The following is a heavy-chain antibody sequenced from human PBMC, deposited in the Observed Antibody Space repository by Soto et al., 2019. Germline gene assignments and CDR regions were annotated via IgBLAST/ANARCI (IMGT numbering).Heavy chain of an antibody. V-gene: IGHV4-28*01. D-gene: IGHD1-26*01. CDR3: ARREIQGPIDY. CDR2: IYYSGTT. J-gene: IGHJ4*02. Sequence: QVQLQESGPGLVKPSDTLSLTCAVSGYSISSSNWWGWIRQPPGKGLEWIGYIYYSGTTYYNPSLRSRVTISVDTSTIQFSLKLTSLTAVDTAVYYFARREIQGPIDYWGQGTLVTVSS. CDR1: GYSISSSNW.